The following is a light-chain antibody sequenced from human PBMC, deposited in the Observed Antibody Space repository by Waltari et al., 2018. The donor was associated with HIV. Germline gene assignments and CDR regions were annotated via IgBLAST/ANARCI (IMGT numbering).Light chain of an antibody. CDR1: QSVSDNY. CDR2: GAS. CDR3: HQYGSSPRT. J-gene: IGKJ1*01. Sequence: ETVLTQSPGTLSLSPGERATLSCRHSQSVSDNYLAWYQEKPGQAPRLLMYGASRRATGIPDRFRGSGSGTDFSFSISRLEPEDFAVYYCHQYGSSPRTFGQGTKVEIK. V-gene: IGKV3-20*01.